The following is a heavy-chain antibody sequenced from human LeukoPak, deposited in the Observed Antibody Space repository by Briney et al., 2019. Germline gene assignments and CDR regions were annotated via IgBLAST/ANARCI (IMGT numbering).Heavy chain of an antibody. CDR2: INSDGSST. V-gene: IGHV3-74*01. D-gene: IGHD2-2*01. CDR3: ARVAIGCSSTNCYLDYYYYMDV. J-gene: IGHJ6*03. CDR1: GFTFSSYW. Sequence: GGSLRLSCAASGFTFSSYWIHWVRQAPGKGLVWVSRINSDGSSTRYADSVKGRFTISRDNAKNTLFLQMNSLRAEDTGVYFCARVAIGCSSTNCYLDYYYYMDVWGKGTTVTVSS.